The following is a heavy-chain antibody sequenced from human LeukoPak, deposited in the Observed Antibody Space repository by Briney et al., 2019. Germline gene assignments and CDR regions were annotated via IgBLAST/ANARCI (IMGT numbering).Heavy chain of an antibody. CDR1: GGTFSSYA. CDR3: ARAGITIFGVVPADY. Sequence: ASVKVSCKASGGTFSSYAISWVRQAPGQGLEWMGWISAYNGNTNYAQKLQGRVTMTTDTSTSTAYMELRSLRSDDTAVYYCARAGITIFGVVPADYWGQGTLVTVSS. V-gene: IGHV1-18*04. CDR2: ISAYNGNT. J-gene: IGHJ4*02. D-gene: IGHD3-3*01.